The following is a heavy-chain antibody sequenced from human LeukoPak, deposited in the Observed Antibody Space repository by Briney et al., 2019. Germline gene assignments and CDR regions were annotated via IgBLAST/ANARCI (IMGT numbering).Heavy chain of an antibody. J-gene: IGHJ5*02. CDR3: ARAGLYCSSTSCYNNWFDP. CDR2: INPGNGNT. D-gene: IGHD2-2*02. V-gene: IGHV1-3*01. CDR1: GYSFTNYA. Sequence: ASVKVSCKASGYSFTNYAMHWVRQAPGQRLEWMGWINPGNGNTEYSQKFQGRVTITRDTSASTAYMELSSLRSEDTAVYYCARAGLYCSSTSCYNNWFDPWGQGTLVTVSS.